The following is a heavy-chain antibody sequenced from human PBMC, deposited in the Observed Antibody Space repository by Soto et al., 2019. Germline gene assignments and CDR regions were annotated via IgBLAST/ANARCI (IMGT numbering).Heavy chain of an antibody. CDR1: GFTFSNAW. CDR3: TTVSYYDFWSGYYDPSYYGMDV. D-gene: IGHD3-3*01. J-gene: IGHJ6*02. CDR2: IKSKTDGGTT. V-gene: IGHV3-15*07. Sequence: GGSLRLSCAASGFTFSNAWMNWVRQAPGKGLEWVGRIKSKTDGGTTDYAAPVKGRFTISRDDSKNTLYLQMNSLKTEDTAVYYCTTVSYYDFWSGYYDPSYYGMDVWGQGTSVTVSS.